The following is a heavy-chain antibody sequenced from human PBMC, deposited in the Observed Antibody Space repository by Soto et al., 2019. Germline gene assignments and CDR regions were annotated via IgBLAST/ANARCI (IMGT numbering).Heavy chain of an antibody. D-gene: IGHD6-6*01. CDR3: AGGLSWKLVDY. V-gene: IGHV4-59*01. J-gene: IGHJ4*02. CDR1: GGSISSDY. Sequence: QVQLQESGPGLVKPSETLSLTCTVSGGSISSDYWSWIRQSPDKGLEWIGYIYNSGDTNFNPSVQSRVSMSIDTSKNQFSLKMTSVTAADTAVYYCAGGLSWKLVDYWGQGTLVTVSS. CDR2: IYNSGDT.